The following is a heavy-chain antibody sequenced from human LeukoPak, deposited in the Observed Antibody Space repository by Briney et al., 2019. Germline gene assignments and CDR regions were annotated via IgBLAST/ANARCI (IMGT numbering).Heavy chain of an antibody. D-gene: IGHD5-24*01. Sequence: GGSLRLSCAASGFTFSSYAMSWVRQAPGKGLEWVSAISGSGGSTYYADCVKGRFTISRDNSKNTRYLQMNSLRAEDTAVDYCANDYNDAFDIWGQGTMVTVSS. CDR2: ISGSGGST. CDR1: GFTFSSYA. J-gene: IGHJ3*02. V-gene: IGHV3-23*01. CDR3: ANDYNDAFDI.